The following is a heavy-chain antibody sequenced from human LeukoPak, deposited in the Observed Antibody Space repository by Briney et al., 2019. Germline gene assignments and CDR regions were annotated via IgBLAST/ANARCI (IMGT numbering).Heavy chain of an antibody. J-gene: IGHJ6*03. Sequence: GESLKISCKGSGYSFTSYWNGWVRQMPGKGLEWMGIIYPGDSDTRYSPAFQGQVTISADKSISTAYLQWSSLKASDTAMYYCARHVVRVAAHYYYYMDVWGKGTTVTVSS. CDR1: GYSFTSYW. D-gene: IGHD2-15*01. CDR2: IYPGDSDT. V-gene: IGHV5-51*01. CDR3: ARHVVRVAAHYYYYMDV.